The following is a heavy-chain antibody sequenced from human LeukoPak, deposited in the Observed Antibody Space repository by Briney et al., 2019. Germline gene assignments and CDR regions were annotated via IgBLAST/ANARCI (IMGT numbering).Heavy chain of an antibody. CDR3: ASHSDSSSSRRYFDY. V-gene: IGHV4-4*02. CDR2: IYHSGST. D-gene: IGHD6-6*01. CDR1: GGSISSSNW. J-gene: IGHJ4*02. Sequence: SGTLSLTCAVSGGSISSSNWWSWVRQPPGKGLEWIGEIYHSGSTNYNPSLKSRVTISVDKSKNQFSLKLSSVTAADTAVYYCASHSDSSSSRRYFDYWGQGTLVTVSS.